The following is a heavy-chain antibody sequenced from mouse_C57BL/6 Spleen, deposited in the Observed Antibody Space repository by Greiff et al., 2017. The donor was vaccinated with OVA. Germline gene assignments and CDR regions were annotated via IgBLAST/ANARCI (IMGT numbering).Heavy chain of an antibody. J-gene: IGHJ3*01. CDR2: ISYDGSN. V-gene: IGHV3-6*01. CDR1: GYSITSGYY. D-gene: IGHD3-2*02. CDR3: AREGSSGYGGAWFAY. Sequence: DVQLQESGPGLVKPSQSLSLTCSVTGYSITSGYYWNWIRQFPGNKLEWMGYISYDGSNNYNPSLKNRISITRDTSKNQFFLKLNSVTTEDTATYYCAREGSSGYGGAWFAYWGQGTLVTVSA.